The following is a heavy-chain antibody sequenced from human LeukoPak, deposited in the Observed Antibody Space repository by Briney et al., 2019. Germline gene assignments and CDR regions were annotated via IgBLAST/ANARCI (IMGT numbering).Heavy chain of an antibody. CDR3: AREPIYGDYFDY. V-gene: IGHV3-48*03. D-gene: IGHD4-17*01. J-gene: IGHJ4*02. CDR2: ISSSGSTI. CDR1: GLTFSSYE. Sequence: PGGSLRLSCAASGLTFSSYEMNWVRQAPGKGLEWVSYISSSGSTIYYADSVKGRFTISRDNAKNSLYLQMNSLRAEDTAVYYCAREPIYGDYFDYWGQGTLVTVSS.